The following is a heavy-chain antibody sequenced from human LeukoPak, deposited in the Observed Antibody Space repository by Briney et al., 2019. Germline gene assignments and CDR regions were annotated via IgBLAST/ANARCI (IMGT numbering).Heavy chain of an antibody. CDR3: TRSYDSSGYYYE. Sequence: GGSLRLSCTASGFTFGDYAMSWVRQAPGKGLEWVGFIRSKAYGGTTEYAASVKGRFTISRDDSKSIAYLQMNSLKTEDTAVYYCTRSYDSSGYYYEWGQGTLVTVSS. J-gene: IGHJ4*02. CDR2: IRSKAYGGTT. CDR1: GFTFGDYA. D-gene: IGHD3-22*01. V-gene: IGHV3-49*04.